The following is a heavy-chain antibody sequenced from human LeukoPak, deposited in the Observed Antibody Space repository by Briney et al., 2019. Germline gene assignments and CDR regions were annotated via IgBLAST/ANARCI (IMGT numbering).Heavy chain of an antibody. D-gene: IGHD3-9*01. Sequence: SETLSLTSSVSGDSISNNNWSWAWIRQLPGKGLEWIGTMPFDEKVSDNEIPSYNPSLKGRVTISAEKSKNQLSLKVKSVTAADTASYYCAALTLTGGAGRGWFGAGGEGTLVIVSS. J-gene: IGHJ5*02. CDR1: GDSISNNNWS. V-gene: IGHV4-39*01. CDR3: AALTLTGGAGRGWFGA. CDR2: MPFDEKVSDNEIP.